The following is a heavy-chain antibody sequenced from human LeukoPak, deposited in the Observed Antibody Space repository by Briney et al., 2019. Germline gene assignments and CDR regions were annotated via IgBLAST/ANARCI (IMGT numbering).Heavy chain of an antibody. D-gene: IGHD2-21*01. CDR2: ISTSGSS. CDR3: ARDRAVVNAIGGVFGM. V-gene: IGHV4-4*07. J-gene: IGHJ3*02. CDR1: GASITTYY. Sequence: SETLSLTCTVSGASITTYYWTWIRQPAGKGLEWIGRISTSGSSHYNPSLKSRVTMSIDTPKNQISLKLSSVTAADTAVYYCARDRAVVNAIGGVFGMFGQGTMVTVSS.